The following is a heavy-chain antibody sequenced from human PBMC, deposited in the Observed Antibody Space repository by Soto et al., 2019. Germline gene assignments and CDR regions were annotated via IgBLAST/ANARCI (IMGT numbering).Heavy chain of an antibody. CDR1: GYTFTRYG. CDR2: INTYNGNT. CDR3: AMVDVYVTPSPQDV. D-gene: IGHD3-16*01. V-gene: IGHV1-18*01. J-gene: IGHJ6*02. Sequence: QVQLVQSGAEVKNPGASVKVYSKASGYTFTRYGIGWARQAPGQGLEWMGWINTYNGNTNYAQNVQGRVTLTTDTSTSTAYMELRSLRSNDSAIYYCAMVDVYVTPSPQDVWGQGTTVIVSS.